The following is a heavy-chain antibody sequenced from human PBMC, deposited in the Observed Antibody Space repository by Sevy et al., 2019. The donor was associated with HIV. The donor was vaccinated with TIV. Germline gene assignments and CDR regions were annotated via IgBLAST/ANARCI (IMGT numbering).Heavy chain of an antibody. J-gene: IGHJ4*02. V-gene: IGHV4-59*13. D-gene: IGHD3-10*01. Sequence: SETPSLTCTVSGGSISNYYWGWIRQPPGKGLEWIGYIHSNGNTNYNPSLKSRVTISVDTSKNQFSLKLNSVTAADTAVYYCARYFGSGTCFDYWGQGTLVTVSS. CDR2: IHSNGNT. CDR3: ARYFGSGTCFDY. CDR1: GGSISNYY.